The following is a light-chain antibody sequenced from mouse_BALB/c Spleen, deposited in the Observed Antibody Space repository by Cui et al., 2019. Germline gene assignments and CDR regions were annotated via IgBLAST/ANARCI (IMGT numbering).Light chain of an antibody. J-gene: IGKJ2*01. V-gene: IGKV4-74*01. CDR2: STS. Sequence: QLVLTQSPAIMSALLGERVTMTCTASSSVSSSYLHWYQQKPGSSPKLWIYSTSNLASGVPARFSGSGSGTSYSLTISSMEAEDAATYYCHQYHRSPYTFGGGTKLEIK. CDR1: SSVSSSY. CDR3: HQYHRSPYT.